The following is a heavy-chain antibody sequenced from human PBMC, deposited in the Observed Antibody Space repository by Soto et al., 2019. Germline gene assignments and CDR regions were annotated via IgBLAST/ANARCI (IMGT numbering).Heavy chain of an antibody. Sequence: QLQLQESGPGLVKPSETLSLTCTVSGGSISSSSYYWGWIRQPPGKGLEWIGSIYYSGSTYYNPSLKSRVTISVDTSKNQFSLKLSSVTAADTAVYYCARHGYSSSWYFLDYWGQGTLVTVSS. CDR2: IYYSGST. D-gene: IGHD6-13*01. V-gene: IGHV4-39*01. CDR1: GGSISSSSYY. CDR3: ARHGYSSSWYFLDY. J-gene: IGHJ4*02.